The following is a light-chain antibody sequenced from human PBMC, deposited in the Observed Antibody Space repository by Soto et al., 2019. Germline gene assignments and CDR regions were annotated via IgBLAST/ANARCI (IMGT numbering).Light chain of an antibody. Sequence: EVVLTQSPGTLSLSPGARATLSCRASQFVSRTYLAWSQQRPDQAPRLLLYGASSRATGIPDRFSGGGSETDFTLTISRLESEDSAVYYCQQYGISPFTFGGGTKVEI. CDR1: QFVSRTY. V-gene: IGKV3-20*01. CDR2: GAS. J-gene: IGKJ4*01. CDR3: QQYGISPFT.